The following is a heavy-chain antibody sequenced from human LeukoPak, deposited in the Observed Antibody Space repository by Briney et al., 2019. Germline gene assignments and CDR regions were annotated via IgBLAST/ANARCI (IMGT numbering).Heavy chain of an antibody. J-gene: IGHJ4*02. Sequence: PSETLPLTCAVSGYSISSGYYWGWIRQPPGKGLEWIGSIYHSGSTYYNPSLKSRVTISVDTSKNQFSLKLSSVTAADTAVYYCARGNLWPTYDYVWGSYRPLDYWGQGTLVTVSS. D-gene: IGHD3-16*02. V-gene: IGHV4-38-2*01. CDR2: IYHSGST. CDR1: GYSISSGYY. CDR3: ARGNLWPTYDYVWGSYRPLDY.